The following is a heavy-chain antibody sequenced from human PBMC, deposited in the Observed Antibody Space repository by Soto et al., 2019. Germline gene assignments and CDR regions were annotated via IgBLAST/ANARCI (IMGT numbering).Heavy chain of an antibody. D-gene: IGHD3-10*01. CDR2: IYHSGST. CDR3: ASRRGSGSSDFDY. Sequence: SETLSLTCAVSSGSISSSNWWSWVRQPPGKGLEWIGEIYHSGSTNYNPSLKSRVTISVDKSKNQFSLKLSSVTAADTAVYYCASRRGSGSSDFDYWGQGTLVTVSS. V-gene: IGHV4-4*02. CDR1: SGSISSSNW. J-gene: IGHJ4*02.